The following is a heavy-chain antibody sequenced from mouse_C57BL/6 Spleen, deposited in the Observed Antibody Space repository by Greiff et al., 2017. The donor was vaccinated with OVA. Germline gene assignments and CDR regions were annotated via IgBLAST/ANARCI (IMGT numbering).Heavy chain of an antibody. J-gene: IGHJ2*01. D-gene: IGHD1-1*01. Sequence: EVQLQQSGGGLVKPGGSLKLSCAASGFTFSDYGMHWVRQAPEKGLEWVAYISSGSSTIYYADTVKGRFTISRDNAKNTLFLQMTSLRSEDTAMYYCARPLITTVEYYCDYWGQGPTLTVSS. CDR3: ARPLITTVEYYCDY. CDR2: ISSGSSTI. CDR1: GFTFSDYG. V-gene: IGHV5-17*01.